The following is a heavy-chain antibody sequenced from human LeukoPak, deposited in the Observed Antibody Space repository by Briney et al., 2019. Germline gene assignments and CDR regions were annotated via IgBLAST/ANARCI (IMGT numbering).Heavy chain of an antibody. CDR2: IKQDGSEK. CDR3: ARVAGYDFWSGYLDV. Sequence: GGSLRLSCAASGFTFSSYWMSWVRQAPGKGLEWVANIKQDGSEKYYVDSVKGRFTISRDNAKNSLYLQMNSLRAEDTAVYYCARVAGYDFWSGYLDVWGKGTTVTVSS. CDR1: GFTFSSYW. D-gene: IGHD3-3*01. V-gene: IGHV3-7*01. J-gene: IGHJ6*04.